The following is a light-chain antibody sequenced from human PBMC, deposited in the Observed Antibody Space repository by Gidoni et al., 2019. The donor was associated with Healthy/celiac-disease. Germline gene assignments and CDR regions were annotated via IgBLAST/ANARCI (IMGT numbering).Light chain of an antibody. V-gene: IGKV3-20*01. Sequence: IVFTLSLGTLSLSPGERATLSCRASQSVSSSYLAWYQQKPGQAPRLLIYGASSRATGIPDRFSGSGSGTDFTLTISRLEPKDFAVYYCQQYGSSLPWTFGQGTKVEIK. CDR2: GAS. J-gene: IGKJ1*01. CDR1: QSVSSSY. CDR3: QQYGSSLPWT.